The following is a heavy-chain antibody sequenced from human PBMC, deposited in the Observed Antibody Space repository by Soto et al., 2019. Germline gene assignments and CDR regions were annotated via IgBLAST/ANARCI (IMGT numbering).Heavy chain of an antibody. CDR1: GGSISSSNW. V-gene: IGHV4-4*02. J-gene: IGHJ4*02. CDR2: IYHSGST. Sequence: PSETLSLTCAVSGGSISSSNWWSWVRQPPGKGLEWIGEIYHSGSTNYNPSLKSRVTISVDKSKNQFSLKLSSVTAADTAVYYCARDRGYCSSTSCSPFDYWGQGTLVTVSS. D-gene: IGHD2-2*01. CDR3: ARDRGYCSSTSCSPFDY.